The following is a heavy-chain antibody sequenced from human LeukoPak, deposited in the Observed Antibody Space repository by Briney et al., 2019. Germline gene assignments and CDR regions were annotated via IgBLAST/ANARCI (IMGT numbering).Heavy chain of an antibody. CDR1: GFTFSSYG. CDR3: AKDLARDYYTKPFDP. J-gene: IGHJ5*02. CDR2: ISYDGSNI. V-gene: IGHV3-30*18. Sequence: QSGGSLRLSCAASGFTFSSYGMHWVRQAPGKGLEWVAVISYDGSNIYYADSVKGRFTISRDNSKNTLYLQMNSLRAEDTAVYYCAKDLARDYYTKPFDPWGQGTLVTVSS. D-gene: IGHD3-10*01.